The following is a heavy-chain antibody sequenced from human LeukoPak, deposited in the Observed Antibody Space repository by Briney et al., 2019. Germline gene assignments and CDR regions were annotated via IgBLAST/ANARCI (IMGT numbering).Heavy chain of an antibody. CDR2: IWYDGSNK. D-gene: IGHD6-13*01. CDR1: GFTFSSYG. V-gene: IGHV3-33*01. J-gene: IGHJ4*02. Sequence: GRSLRLSCAASGFTFSSYGMHWVRQAPGKRLEWVAVIWYDGSNKYYADSVKGRFTISRDNSKNTLYLQMNSLRAEDTAVYYCASAQGIAAAGDYWGQGTLVTVSS. CDR3: ASAQGIAAAGDY.